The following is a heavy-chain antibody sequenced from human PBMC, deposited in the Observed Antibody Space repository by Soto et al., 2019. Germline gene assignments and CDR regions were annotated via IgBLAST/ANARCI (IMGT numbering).Heavy chain of an antibody. V-gene: IGHV1-46*01. J-gene: IGHJ6*02. D-gene: IGHD3-22*01. CDR2: INPSGGST. CDR3: ARVTMIPNPPSGMDV. CDR1: GYTFTSYY. Sequence: GASVKVSCKASGYTFTSYYMHWVRQAPGQGLEWMGIINPSGGSTSYAQKFQGRVTMTRDTSTSTVYMELSSLRSEDTAVYYCARVTMIPNPPSGMDVWGQGTTVTVSS.